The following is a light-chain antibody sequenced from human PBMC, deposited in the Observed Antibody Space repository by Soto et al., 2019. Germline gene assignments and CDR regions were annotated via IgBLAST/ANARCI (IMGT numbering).Light chain of an antibody. Sequence: QSVLTQPASVSGSPGQSITISCTGTSSDVGGYNYVSWYQQHPVKAPNVMIYEVSNRPSGVSNRFSGSKSGNTASLTIAGLQAEDEADYYCSSHTSSTTWVFGGGTKLTVL. J-gene: IGLJ3*02. CDR3: SSHTSSTTWV. CDR2: EVS. V-gene: IGLV2-14*01. CDR1: SSDVGGYNY.